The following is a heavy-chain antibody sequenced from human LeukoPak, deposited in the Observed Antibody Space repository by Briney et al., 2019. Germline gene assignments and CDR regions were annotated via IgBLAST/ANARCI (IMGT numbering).Heavy chain of an antibody. Sequence: GGSLRLSCTASGFTFSSYWMSWVRQAPGKGLEWVATIKQDGSQKEYVESVQGRFTISRDNAKNSLYLHMNRLRAEDTAVYYCARDPTVANFHDAFDIWGQGTLVTVSS. D-gene: IGHD4-23*01. CDR3: ARDPTVANFHDAFDI. CDR2: IKQDGSQK. V-gene: IGHV3-7*05. CDR1: GFTFSSYW. J-gene: IGHJ3*02.